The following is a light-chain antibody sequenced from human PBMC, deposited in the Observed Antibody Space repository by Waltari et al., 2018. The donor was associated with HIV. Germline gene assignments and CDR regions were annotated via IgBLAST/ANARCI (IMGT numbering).Light chain of an antibody. J-gene: IGLJ2*01. Sequence: QSVLTQPPSASGTPGQRVTISCSGSSSNIGSNAVNWYRQLPGTAPKLLIYSNNQRPSGVPDRFSASKSGTSASLAISGLQSEDEADYYWAAWDDSLNAVVFGGGTKLTVL. CDR1: SSNIGSNA. CDR2: SNN. CDR3: AAWDDSLNAVV. V-gene: IGLV1-44*01.